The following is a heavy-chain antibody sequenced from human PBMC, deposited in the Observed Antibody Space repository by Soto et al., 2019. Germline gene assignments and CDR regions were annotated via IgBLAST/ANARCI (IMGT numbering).Heavy chain of an antibody. J-gene: IGHJ6*02. D-gene: IGHD5-12*01. V-gene: IGHV5-51*01. CDR3: ARLSGKPIHSYYYGMDV. CDR2: IYPGDSDT. CDR1: GYSFTSYW. Sequence: GESLKISCKGSGYSFTSYWIGWVRQMPGKGLEWMGIIYPGDSDTRYSPSFQGQVTISADKSISTAYLQWSSLKASDTAMYYCARLSGKPIHSYYYGMDVWGQGTTVTVSS.